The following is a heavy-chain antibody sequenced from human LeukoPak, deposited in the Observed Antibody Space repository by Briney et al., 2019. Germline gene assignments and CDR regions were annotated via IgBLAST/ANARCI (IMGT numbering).Heavy chain of an antibody. CDR2: IKGDGSQK. J-gene: IGHJ4*02. D-gene: IGHD5-12*01. CDR1: GFSFSAHW. CDR3: ARNRGWLQFDY. V-gene: IGHV3-7*03. Sequence: GGSLRLSCAASGFSFSAHWLDWVRQAPGKGLEWVAQIKGDGSQKYYGDSAKGRFTISREYAKTSLWLQMDCRRAEDTAVYYCARNRGWLQFDYWGQGTLVTVSS.